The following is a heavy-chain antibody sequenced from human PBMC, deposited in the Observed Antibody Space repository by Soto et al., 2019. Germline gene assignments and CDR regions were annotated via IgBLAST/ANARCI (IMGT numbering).Heavy chain of an antibody. D-gene: IGHD3-22*01. Sequence: GASVKVSCKVSGYTLTELSMHWVRQAPGKGLEWMGGFDPEDGETIYAQKFQGRVTMTEDTSTDTAYMELSSLRSEDTAVYYCATTSRVQMIPPPTYYYYYGMDVWGQGTTVTISS. CDR3: ATTSRVQMIPPPTYYYYYGMDV. CDR2: FDPEDGET. V-gene: IGHV1-24*01. CDR1: GYTLTELS. J-gene: IGHJ6*02.